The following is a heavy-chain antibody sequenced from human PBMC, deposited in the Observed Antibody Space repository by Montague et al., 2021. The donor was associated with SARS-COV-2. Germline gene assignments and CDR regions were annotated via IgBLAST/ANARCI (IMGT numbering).Heavy chain of an antibody. D-gene: IGHD3-10*01. CDR3: AREYTMVRGVIIIYYYGMDV. CDR2: IWYDGSNK. V-gene: IGHV3-33*08. J-gene: IGHJ6*02. CDR1: GFTFSSYA. Sequence: SLRLSWAASGFTFSSYAMHWVRQAPGKGLEWVAVIWYDGSNKYYADSVKGRFTISRDNSKNTLYLQMNSLRAEDTAVYYCAREYTMVRGVIIIYYYGMDVWGQGTTVTVSS.